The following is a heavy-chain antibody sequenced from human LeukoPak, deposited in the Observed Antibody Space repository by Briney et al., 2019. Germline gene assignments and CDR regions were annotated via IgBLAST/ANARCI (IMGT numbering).Heavy chain of an antibody. J-gene: IGHJ5*02. CDR2: ISRSGSTI. Sequence: QPGGSLRLSCAASGFTFSSYETNWVRQAPGKGLEWVSYISRSGSTIYYADSVKGRFTISRDNAKNSLYLQMNSLRAEDTAVYYCARGTGYGDYGWFDPWGQGTLVTVSS. CDR3: ARGTGYGDYGWFDP. D-gene: IGHD4-17*01. V-gene: IGHV3-48*03. CDR1: GFTFSSYE.